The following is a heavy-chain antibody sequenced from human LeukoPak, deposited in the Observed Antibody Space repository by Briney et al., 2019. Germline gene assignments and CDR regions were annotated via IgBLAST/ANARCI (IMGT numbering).Heavy chain of an antibody. CDR1: GGSISGYY. J-gene: IGHJ4*02. CDR2: IYYNGST. V-gene: IGHV4-59*01. Sequence: PSETLSLTCTVSGGSISGYYWSWIRQSPGTGLEWIGYIYYNGSTNSNPSLKSRVTISVDTSKNQFSLNVSSVTAADTAVYYCARRFYGGNDYWGQGALVTVSS. D-gene: IGHD4-23*01. CDR3: ARRFYGGNDY.